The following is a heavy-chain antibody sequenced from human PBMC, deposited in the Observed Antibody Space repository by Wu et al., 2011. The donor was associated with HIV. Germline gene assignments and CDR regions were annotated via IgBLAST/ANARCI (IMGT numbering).Heavy chain of an antibody. D-gene: IGHD1-14*01. CDR2: INPNSGGT. Sequence: QAPGQGLEWMGWINPNSGGTNYEQKFQDRVTMTTDTSITTAYMELRGLISDDAAVYYCARVIGHTGKFDYWGQGTLVTVSS. J-gene: IGHJ4*02. CDR3: ARVIGHTGKFDY. V-gene: IGHV1-2*02.